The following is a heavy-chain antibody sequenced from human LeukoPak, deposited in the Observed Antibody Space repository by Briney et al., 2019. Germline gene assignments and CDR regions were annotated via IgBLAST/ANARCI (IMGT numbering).Heavy chain of an antibody. CDR3: ARGGDYGSGSYYY. CDR2: IYHSGST. J-gene: IGHJ4*02. V-gene: IGHV4-30-2*01. CDR1: GGSISSGGYS. Sequence: SETLSLTCAVSGGSISSGGYSWSWIRQPPGKGLEWIGYIYHSGSTYYNPSLKSRVTISVDRSKNQFSLKLSSVTAADTAVYCFARGGDYGSGSYYYWGQGTLVTVSS. D-gene: IGHD3-10*01.